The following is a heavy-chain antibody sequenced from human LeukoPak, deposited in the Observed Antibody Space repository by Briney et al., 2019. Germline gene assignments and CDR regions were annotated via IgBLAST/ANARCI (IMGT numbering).Heavy chain of an antibody. Sequence: GGSLRLSCAASGFTFSSYSMNWVRQAPGKGLEWVSSISSSSSYIYYAESVKGRFTISRDNAKNSLYLQMNSLRAEDTAVYYCARDGGDSSGNDAFDIWGQGTMVTVSS. J-gene: IGHJ3*02. CDR2: ISSSSSYI. D-gene: IGHD3-22*01. V-gene: IGHV3-21*01. CDR1: GFTFSSYS. CDR3: ARDGGDSSGNDAFDI.